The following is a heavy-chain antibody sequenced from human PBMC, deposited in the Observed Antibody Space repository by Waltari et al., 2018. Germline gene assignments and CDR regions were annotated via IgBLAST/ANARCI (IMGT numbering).Heavy chain of an antibody. Sequence: QVQLVESGGGVVQPGRSLRLSCADSGFTFSSYAMHWVRQAPGKGLEWVAVISYDGSNKYYADSVKGRFTISRDNAKNTLYLQMNSLRAEDTAVYYCARAVGATVTIDYWGQGTLVTVSS. CDR2: ISYDGSNK. D-gene: IGHD4-17*01. CDR1: GFTFSSYA. CDR3: ARAVGATVTIDY. V-gene: IGHV3-30*04. J-gene: IGHJ4*02.